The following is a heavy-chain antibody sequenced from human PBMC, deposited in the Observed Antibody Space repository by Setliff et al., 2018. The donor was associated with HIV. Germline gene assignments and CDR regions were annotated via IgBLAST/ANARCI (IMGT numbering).Heavy chain of an antibody. CDR2: IYTSGST. CDR3: ARGRSIPTLTT. CDR1: GGSISGYY. J-gene: IGHJ4*02. D-gene: IGHD3-22*01. V-gene: IGHV4-4*07. Sequence: SETLSLTCAVSGGSISGYYWNWIRQSAGKGLEWIGRIYTSGSTKYNPSFESRVTLSVDTSKNQVSLKVNYVTAADTALYFCARGRSIPTLTTWGQGALVTVSS.